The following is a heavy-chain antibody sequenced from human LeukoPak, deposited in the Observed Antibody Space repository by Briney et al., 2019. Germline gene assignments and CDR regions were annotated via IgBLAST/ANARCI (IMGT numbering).Heavy chain of an antibody. Sequence: SETLSLTCAVYGGSFSGYYWSWIRQPLENGLEWIGQINHSGSTNYNPSLKSRVTISVDTSKNQFSLKLSSVTAADTAVYYCATTATVTAGSWYNWFDPWGQGTLVTVYS. CDR1: GGSFSGYY. D-gene: IGHD4-17*01. CDR2: INHSGST. CDR3: ATTATVTAGSWYNWFDP. J-gene: IGHJ5*02. V-gene: IGHV4-34*01.